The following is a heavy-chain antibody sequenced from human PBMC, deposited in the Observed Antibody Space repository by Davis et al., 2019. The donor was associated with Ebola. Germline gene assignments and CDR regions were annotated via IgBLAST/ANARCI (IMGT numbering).Heavy chain of an antibody. D-gene: IGHD5-18*01. J-gene: IGHJ4*02. Sequence: SVQVSCKASAGTFSSYAISWVRQAPGQGLEWMGRIFPILGIANYAQKFQGRVTITADKSTSTAYMELSSLRSEDTAVYYCARDVDTAMAGDYWGQGTLVTVSS. CDR3: ARDVDTAMAGDY. V-gene: IGHV1-69*04. CDR1: AGTFSSYA. CDR2: IFPILGIA.